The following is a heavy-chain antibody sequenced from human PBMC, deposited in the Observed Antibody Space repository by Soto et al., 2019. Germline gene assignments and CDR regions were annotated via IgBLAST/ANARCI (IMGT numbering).Heavy chain of an antibody. V-gene: IGHV4-28*03. CDR2: IYYRGST. CDR1: GYSISSSNW. CDR3: ARGVRLDAFDI. Sequence: QVQLQESGPGLVKPSDTLSLTCAVSGYSISSSNWWGWIRQPPGKGLEWIGYIYYRGSTDYNPSLKRRVTMSVDTTNNQFSLKLSSVTAVHTAVYYCARGVRLDAFDIWGQGTMVTVSS. D-gene: IGHD3-10*01. J-gene: IGHJ3*02.